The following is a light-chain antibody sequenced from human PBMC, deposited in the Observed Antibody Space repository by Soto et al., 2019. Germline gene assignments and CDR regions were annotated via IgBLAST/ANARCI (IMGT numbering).Light chain of an antibody. CDR3: QQYGSSFFT. CDR1: QSVSSSY. V-gene: IGKV3-20*01. CDR2: GAS. Sequence: EIVLTQSPGTLSLSPGERATLSCRASQSVSSSYLAWYQQKPGQAPRLLIYGASSRATGIPDRFSGSGSGTDFTLTICRLEPEDFAVYYCQQYGSSFFTFGQGTRLEIK. J-gene: IGKJ5*01.